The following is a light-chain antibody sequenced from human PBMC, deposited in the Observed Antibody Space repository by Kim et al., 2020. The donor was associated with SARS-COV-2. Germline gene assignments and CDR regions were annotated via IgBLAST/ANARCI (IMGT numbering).Light chain of an antibody. V-gene: IGKV3-20*01. CDR3: QEYGSSRT. J-gene: IGKJ1*01. Sequence: EIVLTQSPGTLSLSPGERATLSCRASQSVSNNYLAWYQQNPGQAPRLLIYGASTRATGIPDRFSGSGSGTDFTLTISRLEPEDYAVYYCQEYGSSRTFGQGTKVDIK. CDR1: QSVSNNY. CDR2: GAS.